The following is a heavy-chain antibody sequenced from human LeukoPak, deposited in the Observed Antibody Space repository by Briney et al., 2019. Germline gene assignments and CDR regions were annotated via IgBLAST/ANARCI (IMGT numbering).Heavy chain of an antibody. CDR2: ISGSGGST. V-gene: IGHV3-23*01. J-gene: IGHJ4*02. CDR1: GFTFSSYA. Sequence: GGSLRLSCAASGFTFSSYAMSWVRQAPGKGLEWVSAISGSGGSTYYADSVKGRFTIYRDNSKNTLYLQMTNLRADYTAVYYCAKAPVTKGGVDYWGQGTLVTVSS. D-gene: IGHD4-11*01. CDR3: AKAPVTKGGVDY.